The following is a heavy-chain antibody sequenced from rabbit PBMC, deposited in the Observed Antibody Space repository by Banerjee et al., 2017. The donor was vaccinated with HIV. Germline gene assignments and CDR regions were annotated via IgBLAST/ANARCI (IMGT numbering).Heavy chain of an antibody. J-gene: IGHJ4*01. D-gene: IGHD2-1*01. V-gene: IGHV1S45*01. CDR2: IYAGSSGST. Sequence: QEQLEESGGDLVKPGASLTLTCTASGFSFSSTYWICWVRQAPGKGLEWIACIYAGSSGSTYYASWTKGRFTISKTSSTTVTLQMTSLTAADTATYFCARDYDDYGDYFIFNLWGPGTLVTVS. CDR1: GFSFSSTYW. CDR3: ARDYDDYGDYFIFNL.